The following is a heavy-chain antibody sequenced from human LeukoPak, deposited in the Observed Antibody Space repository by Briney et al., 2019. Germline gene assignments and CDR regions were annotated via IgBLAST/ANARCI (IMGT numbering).Heavy chain of an antibody. CDR2: INHSGST. D-gene: IGHD5-18*01. V-gene: IGHV4-34*01. Sequence: SETLSLTCAVYGGSFSGYYWSWIRQPPGKGLEWIGEINHSGSTNYNPSLKSRVTISVDTSKNQFSLKPSSVTAADTAVYYCARGPARIYSYGSKAGWFDPWGQGTLVTVSS. CDR1: GGSFSGYY. CDR3: ARGPARIYSYGSKAGWFDP. J-gene: IGHJ5*02.